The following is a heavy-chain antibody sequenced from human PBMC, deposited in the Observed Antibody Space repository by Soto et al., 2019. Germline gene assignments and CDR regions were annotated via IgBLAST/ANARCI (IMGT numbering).Heavy chain of an antibody. V-gene: IGHV1-69*13. CDR1: GGTFSSYA. Sequence: GASVKVSCKASGGTFSSYAISWVRQAPGQGLEWMGGIIPIFGTANYAQKFQGRVTITADESTSTAYMELSSLRSEDTAVYYCASGTTGTSYYYGMDVWGQGTTVTVSS. CDR2: IIPIFGTA. D-gene: IGHD1-1*01. J-gene: IGHJ6*02. CDR3: ASGTTGTSYYYGMDV.